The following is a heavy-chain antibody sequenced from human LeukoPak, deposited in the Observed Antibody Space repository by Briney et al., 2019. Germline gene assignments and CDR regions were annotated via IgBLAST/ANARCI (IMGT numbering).Heavy chain of an antibody. V-gene: IGHV3-11*03. D-gene: IGHD1-26*01. J-gene: IGHJ4*02. CDR2: ISTSGTYT. CDR3: ARNSGSHYGLDY. Sequence: GGSLRLSCAASGFTFSDYYMSWLRQAPGKGLEWLSYISTSGTYTYYADSVKGRLTISRDNAKNSLYLQMNSLRAEDMAVYYCARNSGSHYGLDYWGQGTLVTVSS. CDR1: GFTFSDYY.